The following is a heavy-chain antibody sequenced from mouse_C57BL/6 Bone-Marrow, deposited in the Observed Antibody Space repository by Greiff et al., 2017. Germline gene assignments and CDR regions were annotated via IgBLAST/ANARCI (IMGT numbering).Heavy chain of an antibody. V-gene: IGHV1-61*01. CDR1: GYTFTSYW. Sequence: VKLQQPGAELVRPGSSVKLSCKASGYTFTSYWMDWVKQRPGQGLEWIGNIYPSDSETHYNQKFKDKATLTVDKSSSTAYMQLSSLTSEASAVYYCARESNYPYYAMDYWGQGTSVTVSS. CDR3: ARESNYPYYAMDY. J-gene: IGHJ4*01. D-gene: IGHD2-5*01. CDR2: IYPSDSET.